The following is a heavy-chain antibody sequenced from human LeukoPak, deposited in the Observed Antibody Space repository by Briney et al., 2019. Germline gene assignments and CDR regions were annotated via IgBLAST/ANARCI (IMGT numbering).Heavy chain of an antibody. CDR3: ANGHCSGGSCYGLFVRYYYYGMDV. J-gene: IGHJ6*02. CDR2: ISYDGSNK. V-gene: IGHV3-30*18. Sequence: PGGSLRLSCAASGFTFSSYGMHWVRQAPSKGLEWVAVISYDGSNKYYADSVKGRFTISRDNSKNTLYLQMNSLRAEDTAVYYCANGHCSGGSCYGLFVRYYYYGMDVWGQGTTVTVSS. D-gene: IGHD2-15*01. CDR1: GFTFSSYG.